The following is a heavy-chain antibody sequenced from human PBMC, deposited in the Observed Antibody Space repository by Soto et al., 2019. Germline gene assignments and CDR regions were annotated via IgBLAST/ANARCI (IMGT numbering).Heavy chain of an antibody. CDR1: GGSMIAYY. D-gene: IGHD6-13*01. J-gene: IGHJ4*02. V-gene: IGHV4-59*01. CDR3: ARVRGTAGKRYFDY. Sequence: SETLSLTCTVSGGSMIAYYWNWMRQPPGKGLQWIGYTYYSGSTTYNPSLKSRVTISVDSSKNQFSLKLDSVTPADTAAYYCARVRGTAGKRYFDYWGPGTLVTVSS. CDR2: TYYSGST.